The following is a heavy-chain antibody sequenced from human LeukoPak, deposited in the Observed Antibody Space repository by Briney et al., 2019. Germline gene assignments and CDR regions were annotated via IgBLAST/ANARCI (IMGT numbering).Heavy chain of an antibody. CDR2: IKQDGSEK. V-gene: IGHV3-7*02. CDR3: ATPTIVGRTPVDY. D-gene: IGHD1-26*01. J-gene: IGHJ4*02. Sequence: PGGSLRLSCAASEFTLSTYWMSWVRQAPGKGLEWVAYIKQDGSEKNYVDSVKGRFTISRDNAKNSLYLQMNSLRAEDTAVYYCATPTIVGRTPVDYWGQGTLVTVSS. CDR1: EFTLSTYW.